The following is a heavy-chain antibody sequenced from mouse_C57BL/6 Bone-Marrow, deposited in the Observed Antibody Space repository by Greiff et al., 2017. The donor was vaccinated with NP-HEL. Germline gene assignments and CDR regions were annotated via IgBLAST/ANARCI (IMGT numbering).Heavy chain of an antibody. J-gene: IGHJ2*01. D-gene: IGHD1-1*01. CDR2: IYPRSGNT. Sequence: VKLMESGAELARPGASVKLSCKASGYTFTSYGISWVKQRTGQGLEWIGEIYPRSGNTYYNEKFKGKATLTADKSSSTAYMELRSLTSEDSAVYFCARWTTVGFDYWGQGTTLTVSS. CDR1: GYTFTSYG. V-gene: IGHV1-81*01. CDR3: ARWTTVGFDY.